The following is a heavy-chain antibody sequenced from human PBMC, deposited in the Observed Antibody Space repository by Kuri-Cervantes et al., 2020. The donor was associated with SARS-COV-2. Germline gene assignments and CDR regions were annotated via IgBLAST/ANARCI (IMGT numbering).Heavy chain of an antibody. V-gene: IGHV3-64*01. CDR1: GFTFSSYA. J-gene: IGHJ3*02. Sequence: GESLKISCAASGFTFSSYAMHWVRQAPGKGLEYVSAISSNGGSTYYANSVKGRFTISRDNSKNTLYLQMNSLRAEDTAVYYCARGASREKAPVRAFDIWGQGTMVTVSS. D-gene: IGHD1-26*01. CDR3: ARGASREKAPVRAFDI. CDR2: ISSNGGST.